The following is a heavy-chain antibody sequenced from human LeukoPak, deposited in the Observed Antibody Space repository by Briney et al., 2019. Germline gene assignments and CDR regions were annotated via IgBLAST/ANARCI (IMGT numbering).Heavy chain of an antibody. CDR2: INPNSGGT. CDR3: ARPDYDILTGYVYFDY. V-gene: IGHV1-2*02. D-gene: IGHD3-9*01. Sequence: GASVKVSCKASGYTFTGCYMHWVRQAPGQGLEWMGWINPNSGGTNYAQKFQGRVTMTRDTSISTAYMELSRLRSDDTAVYYCARPDYDILTGYVYFDYWGQGTLVTVS. CDR1: GYTFTGCY. J-gene: IGHJ4*02.